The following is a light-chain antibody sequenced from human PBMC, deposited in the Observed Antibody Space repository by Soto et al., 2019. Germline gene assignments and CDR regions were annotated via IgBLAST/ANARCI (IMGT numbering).Light chain of an antibody. Sequence: EIVMTQSPATLSLSPGGRATLSCRASQSVSSSLAWYQQKPGQAPRLLLYGVSTRATGLPARFSGSGSGTEFTLTISSLQSEDFAVYYCQQYNNWPRTFGQGTKVDIK. CDR2: GVS. V-gene: IGKV3-15*01. J-gene: IGKJ1*01. CDR3: QQYNNWPRT. CDR1: QSVSSS.